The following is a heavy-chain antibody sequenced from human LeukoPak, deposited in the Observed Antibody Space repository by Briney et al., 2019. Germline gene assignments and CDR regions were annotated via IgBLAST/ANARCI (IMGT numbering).Heavy chain of an antibody. J-gene: IGHJ4*02. CDR3: ARHASVDGNWPRPLDY. D-gene: IGHD6-19*01. CDR2: IYYSGST. V-gene: IGHV4-39*01. CDR1: GGSISSSPYY. Sequence: SETLSLTCTVSGGSISSSPYYWGWIRQPPGKGLEWIGNIYYSGSTYYNASLKTRATISVDTSKNQFSLKLTSVTAADTAVYYCARHASVDGNWPRPLDYWGQGSLVTVSS.